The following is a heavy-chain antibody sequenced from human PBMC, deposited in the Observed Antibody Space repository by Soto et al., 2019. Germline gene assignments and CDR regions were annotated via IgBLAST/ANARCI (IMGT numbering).Heavy chain of an antibody. CDR1: GGSVSSSSYY. CDR2: VYYSGST. CDR3: ARDYGYSYGMDV. D-gene: IGHD5-18*01. Sequence: PSETLSLTCTVSGGSVSSSSYYWGWVRQPPGKGLEWIGSVYYSGSTYYNPSLESRVTISVDKSKNQFSLKLSSVTAADTAVYYCARDYGYSYGMDVWGQGTTVTVSS. J-gene: IGHJ6*02. V-gene: IGHV4-39*02.